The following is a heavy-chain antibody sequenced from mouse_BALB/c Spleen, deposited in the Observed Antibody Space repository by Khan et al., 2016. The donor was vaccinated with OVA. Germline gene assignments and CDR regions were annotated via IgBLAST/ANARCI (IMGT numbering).Heavy chain of an antibody. D-gene: IGHD2-4*01. CDR2: IWGDGST. Sequence: VKLLESGPGLVAPSQSLSITCTVSGFSLTGYGVNWVRQPPGKGLEWLGMIWGDGSTDYNSALKSRLSISKDNSKSQVFLKMNSLQTDDTARYYCAREIYYDYAYYYAMDYGGQGTSVTVSS. CDR1: GFSLTGYG. CDR3: AREIYYDYAYYYAMDY. J-gene: IGHJ4*01. V-gene: IGHV2-6-7*01.